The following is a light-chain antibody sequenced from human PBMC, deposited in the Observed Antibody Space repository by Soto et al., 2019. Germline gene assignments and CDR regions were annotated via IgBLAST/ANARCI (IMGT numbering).Light chain of an antibody. CDR3: SSYTSSTRV. CDR1: SSDVGGYNY. J-gene: IGLJ1*01. V-gene: IGLV2-14*01. Sequence: QSALTQPASVSGSPGQSITISCTGTSSDVGGYNYVSWYQQHPGKAPKLMIYEVSNRPSGVSNRFSGANSGNTASLTISGLQAEDEADYYCSSYTSSTRVFGTGTKATVL. CDR2: EVS.